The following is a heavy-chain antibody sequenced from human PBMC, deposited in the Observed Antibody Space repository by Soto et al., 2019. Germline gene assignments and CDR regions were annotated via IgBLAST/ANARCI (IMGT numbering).Heavy chain of an antibody. D-gene: IGHD6-13*01. CDR2: IYYSGST. CDR3: ARDLAPGIAAAGHVSNWFDP. Sequence: SETLSLTCTVSGGSISTGGYYWSWIRQHPGKGLEWIGYIYYSGSTYYNPSLKSRVTISVDTSKNQFSLKLSSVTAADTAVYYCARDLAPGIAAAGHVSNWFDPWGQGTLVTVSS. J-gene: IGHJ5*02. CDR1: GGSISTGGYY. V-gene: IGHV4-31*03.